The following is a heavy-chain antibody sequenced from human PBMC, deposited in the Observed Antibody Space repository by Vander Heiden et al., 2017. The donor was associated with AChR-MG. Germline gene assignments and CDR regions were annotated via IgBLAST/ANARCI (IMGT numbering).Heavy chain of an antibody. Sequence: QVQLVQSGAAVKKPGAAVKVSCTASGYTFTSYDINWVRQATGQGLEWMGWMNPNSGNTGYAQKFQGRVTMTRNTSISTAYMELSSLRSEDTAVYYCARPHCSGGSCYGARYFDLWGRGTLVTVSS. D-gene: IGHD2-15*01. J-gene: IGHJ2*01. CDR2: MNPNSGNT. CDR3: ARPHCSGGSCYGARYFDL. CDR1: GYTFTSYD. V-gene: IGHV1-8*01.